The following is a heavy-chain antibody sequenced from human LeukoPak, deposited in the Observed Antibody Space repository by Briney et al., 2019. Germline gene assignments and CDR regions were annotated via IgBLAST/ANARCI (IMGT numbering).Heavy chain of an antibody. J-gene: IGHJ4*02. Sequence: GGSLRLSCAASGFTFDSYAMSWVRQAPGRGLEWVSSISGSGSSTYYADSVKGRFTISRDNSKNTLYLQMDSLRIEDTAEYYCAKGNSARSGSYYGDYWGQETLVTVSS. CDR2: ISGSGSST. CDR3: AKGNSARSGSYYGDY. CDR1: GFTFDSYA. D-gene: IGHD1-26*01. V-gene: IGHV3-23*01.